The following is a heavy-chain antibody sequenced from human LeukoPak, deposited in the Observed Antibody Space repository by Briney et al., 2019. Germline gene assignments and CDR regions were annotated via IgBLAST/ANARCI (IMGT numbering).Heavy chain of an antibody. V-gene: IGHV3-48*01. CDR3: ARDPETNWGWDFDY. Sequence: QTGGSLRLSCAASGFTFSSYGMNWVRQAPGKGLEWVSYISSSKSTIYYADSVKGRFTISRDNAKNSLYLQMNSLRAEDTAVYYCARDPETNWGWDFDYWGQGTLVTVSS. J-gene: IGHJ4*02. CDR2: ISSSKSTI. CDR1: GFTFSSYG. D-gene: IGHD7-27*01.